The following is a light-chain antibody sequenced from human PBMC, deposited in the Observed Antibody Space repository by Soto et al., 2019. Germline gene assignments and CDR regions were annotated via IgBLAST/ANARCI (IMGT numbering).Light chain of an antibody. V-gene: IGLV2-14*01. CDR3: NSYTSSSTLV. CDR2: EVS. J-gene: IGLJ2*01. Sequence: QSALTQPASVSGSPGQSITISCTGTSSDVGAYNYVSWYQQHPGNAPKLMIYEVSNRPSGVSNRFSGSKSGNTASLTISGLQAEDEADYYCNSYTSSSTLVFGGGTQLTVL. CDR1: SSDVGAYNY.